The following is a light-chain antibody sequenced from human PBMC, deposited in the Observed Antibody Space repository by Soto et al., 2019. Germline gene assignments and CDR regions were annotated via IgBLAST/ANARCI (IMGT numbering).Light chain of an antibody. Sequence: DIQMTQSPSTLSASVGDRVTITCRASQSISSWLARYQQKPGKAPKLLIYKASSLESGVPSRFSGSGSGTEFTLTISSLQPDDFATYYCQQYNSYSRTFGLGTKVDIK. CDR2: KAS. CDR1: QSISSW. J-gene: IGKJ1*01. CDR3: QQYNSYSRT. V-gene: IGKV1-5*03.